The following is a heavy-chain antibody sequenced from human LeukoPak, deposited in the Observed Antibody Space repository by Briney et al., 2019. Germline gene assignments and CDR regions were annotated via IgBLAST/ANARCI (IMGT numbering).Heavy chain of an antibody. D-gene: IGHD3-10*01. CDR3: VKEAGPFGAFDV. Sequence: GGSLRLSCGASGFTFSSYGMHWVRQAPGKGLEWVAVIWAGGRNKYYADSVRGRFTFSRDDSKNMLYLQMNSLRADDMAIYYCVKEAGPFGAFDVWGQGTMVTVSS. J-gene: IGHJ3*01. CDR2: IWAGGRNK. CDR1: GFTFSSYG. V-gene: IGHV3-30*02.